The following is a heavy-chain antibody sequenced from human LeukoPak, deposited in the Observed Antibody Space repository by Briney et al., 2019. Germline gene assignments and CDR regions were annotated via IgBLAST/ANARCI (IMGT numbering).Heavy chain of an antibody. CDR3: ARVSRGNSVGGDY. V-gene: IGHV4-61*02. J-gene: IGHJ4*02. CDR2: VYSSGST. Sequence: SETLSLTCTGSGGSISSGSYYWSWIRQPAGKGLEWIGRVYSSGSTNYNPSLKSRVTISLDTSKNQFSLKLSSVTAADTAMYYCARVSRGNSVGGDYWGQGTLVTVSS. CDR1: GGSISSGSYY. D-gene: IGHD4-23*01.